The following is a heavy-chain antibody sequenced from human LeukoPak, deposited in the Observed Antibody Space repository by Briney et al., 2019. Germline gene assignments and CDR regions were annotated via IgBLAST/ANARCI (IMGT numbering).Heavy chain of an antibody. V-gene: IGHV3-30*02. D-gene: IGHD6-19*01. J-gene: IGHJ4*02. CDR3: AKVQVRSGWSHDY. CDR2: IRYDGSNK. Sequence: PGGSLRLSCAASGFTFSSYGMHWVRRAPGKGLEWVAFIRYDGSNKYYADSVKGRFTISRDNAKNSLYLQTNSLRAEDTAVYYCAKVQVRSGWSHDYWGQGTLVTVSS. CDR1: GFTFSSYG.